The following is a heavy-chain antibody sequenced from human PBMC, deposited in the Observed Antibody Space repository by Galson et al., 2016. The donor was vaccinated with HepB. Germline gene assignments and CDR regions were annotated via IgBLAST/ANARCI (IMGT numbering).Heavy chain of an antibody. CDR3: ARENFWRLDH. J-gene: IGHJ5*02. D-gene: IGHD3-3*01. V-gene: IGHV3-7*03. CDR2: IRADGTAN. CDR1: GFSFSRYW. Sequence: SLRLSCAASGFSFSRYWMAWVRQAPGKGREWVGNIRADGTANDYVGSVKGRFTMSRDNAQQSLFLQMTSLRAEDTAVYYCARENFWRLDHWGRGTPVTVSS.